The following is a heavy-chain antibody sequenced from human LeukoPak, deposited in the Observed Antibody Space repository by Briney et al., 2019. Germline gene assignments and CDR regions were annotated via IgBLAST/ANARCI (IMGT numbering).Heavy chain of an antibody. D-gene: IGHD6-13*01. CDR3: AKDPDCSSSWYVWFDP. V-gene: IGHV3-23*01. CDR1: GFTFSSYA. Sequence: GGSLRLSCAASGFTFSSYAMSWVRQAPGKGLEWVSAISGSGGSTYYADSVKGRFTISRDNSKNTLYLQMNSLRAEDTAVYYCAKDPDCSSSWYVWFDPWGQGTLVTVSS. J-gene: IGHJ5*02. CDR2: ISGSGGST.